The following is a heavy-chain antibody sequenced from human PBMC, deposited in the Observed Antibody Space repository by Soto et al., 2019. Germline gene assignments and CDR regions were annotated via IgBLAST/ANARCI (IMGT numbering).Heavy chain of an antibody. J-gene: IGHJ4*02. D-gene: IGHD3-9*01. CDR2: IKQDGSEK. Sequence: PGGSLRLSCAASGFTFSSYWMSWVRQAPGKGLEWVANIKQDGSEKYYVDSVKGRFTISRDNAKNSLYLQMNSLRAEDTAVYYCARVRPLYYDILTGYKYYFDYWGQGTLVTVSS. V-gene: IGHV3-7*05. CDR1: GFTFSSYW. CDR3: ARVRPLYYDILTGYKYYFDY.